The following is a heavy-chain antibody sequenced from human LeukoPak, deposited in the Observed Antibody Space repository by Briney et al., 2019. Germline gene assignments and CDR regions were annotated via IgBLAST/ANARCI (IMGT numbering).Heavy chain of an antibody. CDR1: GFTFSSYE. CDR3: ARDDRPGIAAAGTVSEAFDI. J-gene: IGHJ3*02. CDR2: ISSSGSTI. Sequence: GGSLRLSCAASGFTFSSYEMNWVRQAPGKGLEWVSYISSSGSTIYYADSVKGRFTISRDNAKNSLYLRMNSLRAEDTAVYYCARDDRPGIAAAGTVSEAFDIWGQGTMVTVSS. V-gene: IGHV3-48*03. D-gene: IGHD6-13*01.